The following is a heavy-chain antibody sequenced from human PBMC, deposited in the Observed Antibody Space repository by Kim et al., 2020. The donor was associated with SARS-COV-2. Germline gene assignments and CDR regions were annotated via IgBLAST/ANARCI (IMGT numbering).Heavy chain of an antibody. CDR2: ISYSWST. CDR1: GGSTSSSTYY. D-gene: IGHD2-2*01. CDR3: ARQIPPGVVVPAEDAFAI. J-gene: IGHJ3*02. Sequence: SETLSLTCTVSGGSTSSSTYYWGWILQPPGKWLEWIGSISYSWSTYYNPSLKSRVTISVDTSKNQFSLKLSSVTAADTAVYYCARQIPPGVVVPAEDAFAIWGQGTMVTVSS. V-gene: IGHV4-39*01.